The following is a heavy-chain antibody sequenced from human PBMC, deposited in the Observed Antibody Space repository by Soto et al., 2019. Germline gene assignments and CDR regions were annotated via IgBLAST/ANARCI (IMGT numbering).Heavy chain of an antibody. CDR2: IYTSGST. D-gene: IGHD6-19*01. CDR1: GGSISSYY. V-gene: IGHV4-4*07. Sequence: SETLSLTCTVSGGSISSYYWSWIRQPAGKGLEWIGRIYTSGSTNYNPSLKSRVTMSVDTSKNQFSLKPSSVTAADTAVYYCARGGDSSGWYNEIYYYYYGMDVWGQGTTVTVSS. J-gene: IGHJ6*02. CDR3: ARGGDSSGWYNEIYYYYYGMDV.